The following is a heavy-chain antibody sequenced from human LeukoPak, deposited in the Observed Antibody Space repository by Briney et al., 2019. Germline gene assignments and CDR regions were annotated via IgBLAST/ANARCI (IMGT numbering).Heavy chain of an antibody. J-gene: IGHJ4*02. CDR2: ISSSSSYM. D-gene: IGHD6-13*01. Sequence: GGSLRLSCAASGFTFSSYTMNWVRQAPGKGLEWVLSISSSSSYMYYADSVKGRFTISRDNAKNSLYLQMNSLRAEDTAVYYCASAGLVYSSGWYLETPFDYWGQGTLVTVSS. CDR3: ASAGLVYSSGWYLETPFDY. CDR1: GFTFSSYT. V-gene: IGHV3-21*01.